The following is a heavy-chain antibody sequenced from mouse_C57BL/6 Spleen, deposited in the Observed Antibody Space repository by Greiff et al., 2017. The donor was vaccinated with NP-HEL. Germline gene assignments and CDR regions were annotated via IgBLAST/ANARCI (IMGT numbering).Heavy chain of an antibody. J-gene: IGHJ4*01. D-gene: IGHD1-1*01. CDR1: GYTFTSYW. Sequence: VQLQQPGAELVKPGASVKLSCKASGYTFTSYWMHWVKQRPGQGLEWIGMIHPNSGSTNYNEKFKSKATLTVDKSSSTAYMQLSSLTSEDSAVYYCARGSSTTVVNYAMDYWGQGTSVTVSS. CDR3: ARGSSTTVVNYAMDY. V-gene: IGHV1-64*01. CDR2: IHPNSGST.